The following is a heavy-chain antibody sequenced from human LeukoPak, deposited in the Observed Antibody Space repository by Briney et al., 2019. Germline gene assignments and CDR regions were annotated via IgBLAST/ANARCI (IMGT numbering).Heavy chain of an antibody. Sequence: SETLSLTCTVSGGSISSYYWSWIRQPPGKGLEWIGYIYYSGSTNYNPSLKSRVTISVDTSKNQFSLKLSSVTAADTAVYYCVTQILLCHYYWGQGTLVTVSS. J-gene: IGHJ4*02. D-gene: IGHD2/OR15-2a*01. CDR3: VTQILLCHYY. CDR1: GGSISSYY. V-gene: IGHV4-59*08. CDR2: IYYSGST.